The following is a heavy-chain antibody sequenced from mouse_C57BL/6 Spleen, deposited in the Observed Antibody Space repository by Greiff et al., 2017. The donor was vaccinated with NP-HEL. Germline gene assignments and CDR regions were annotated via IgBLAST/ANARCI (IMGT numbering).Heavy chain of an antibody. V-gene: IGHV5-17*01. CDR1: GFTFSDYG. D-gene: IGHD2-5*01. J-gene: IGHJ4*01. CDR2: ISSGSSTI. CDR3: ARDYSNLYYDAMDY. Sequence: EVQRVESGGGLVKPGGSLKLSCAASGFTFSDYGMHWVRQAPEKGLEWVAYISSGSSTIYYADTVKGRFTISRDNAKNTLFLQMTSLRSEDTAMYYCARDYSNLYYDAMDYWGQGTSVTVSS.